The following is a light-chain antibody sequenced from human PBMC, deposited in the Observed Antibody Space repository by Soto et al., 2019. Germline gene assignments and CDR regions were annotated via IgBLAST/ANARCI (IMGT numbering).Light chain of an antibody. Sequence: AIQMTQSPSSLSASVGDRVTITCRASQGIRNDLGWYQQKPGKAPKLLIYAASSLQSGVPSRFSGSGSGTDFTLTISSLQPEDVATYYCQKCGVAPFTFGGGTKVDIK. V-gene: IGKV1-6*01. CDR3: QKCGVAPFT. CDR1: QGIRND. J-gene: IGKJ4*01. CDR2: AAS.